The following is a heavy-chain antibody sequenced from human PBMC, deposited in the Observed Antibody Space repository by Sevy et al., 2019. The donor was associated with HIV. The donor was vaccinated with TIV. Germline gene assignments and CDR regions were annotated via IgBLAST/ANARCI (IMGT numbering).Heavy chain of an antibody. J-gene: IGHJ6*02. CDR2: IYPGDSDT. V-gene: IGHV5-51*01. CDR1: GYSFTSYW. Sequence: GESLKISCKGSGYSFTSYWIGWVRQMPGKGLEWMGIIYPGDSDTRYSPSFQGQVTISADKSISTAYLQWSSLKASDTAMYYCARQINSEGYYYYDMDVWGQGTTVTVSS. CDR3: ARQINSEGYYYYDMDV.